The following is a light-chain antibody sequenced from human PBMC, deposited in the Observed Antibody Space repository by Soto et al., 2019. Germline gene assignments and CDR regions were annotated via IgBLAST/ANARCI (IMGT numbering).Light chain of an antibody. CDR1: SSDVGSYNL. CDR3: CSYAGSDTYVV. J-gene: IGLJ2*01. V-gene: IGLV2-23*02. CDR2: EVS. Sequence: QSVLTQPASVSGSPGQSITISCTGTSSDVGSYNLVSWYQQHSGKAPKYMIYEVSKRPSGVSNRFSGSKSGNTASLTISGLQAEDEADYYCCSYAGSDTYVVFGGGTKLTVL.